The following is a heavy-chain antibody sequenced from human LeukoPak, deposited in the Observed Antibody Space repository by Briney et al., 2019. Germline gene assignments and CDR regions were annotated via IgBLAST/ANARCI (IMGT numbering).Heavy chain of an antibody. CDR3: ARDRGYDFGTDY. V-gene: IGHV3-74*01. CDR1: GFTFSSYW. J-gene: IGHJ4*02. CDR2: INSDGSST. D-gene: IGHD3/OR15-3a*01. Sequence: GGSLRLSCAASGFTFSSYWMHWVRQAPGKGLVWVSRINSDGSSTSYADSVKGRFTISRDNAKNTLYLQMNSLRGEDTAVYYCARDRGYDFGTDYWGQGTLVTVSS.